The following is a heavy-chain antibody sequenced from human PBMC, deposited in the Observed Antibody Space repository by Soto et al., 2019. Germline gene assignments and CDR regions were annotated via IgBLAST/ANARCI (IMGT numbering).Heavy chain of an antibody. V-gene: IGHV3-23*01. CDR2: ISSGANT. J-gene: IGHJ6*02. Sequence: EVQLLESGGGLVQPGGSLRLSCAASGFTFSSYAMSWVRQAPGKGLECVSSISSGANTYYTDSVRGRFTISRDNSKNSLYLQMSSLRADHTAIYYCAKASATVKSDGMDVWGQGTTVTVSS. CDR3: AKASATVKSDGMDV. CDR1: GFTFSSYA.